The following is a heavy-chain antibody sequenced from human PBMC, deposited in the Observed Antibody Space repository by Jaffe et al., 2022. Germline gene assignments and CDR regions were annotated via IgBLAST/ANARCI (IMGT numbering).Heavy chain of an antibody. D-gene: IGHD1-26*01. CDR1: GGSISSGSYY. J-gene: IGHJ4*02. CDR2: IYTSGST. V-gene: IGHV4-61*02. CDR3: AREPLTALWELSPFDY. Sequence: QVQLQESGPGLVKPSQTLSLTCTVSGGSISSGSYYWSWIRQPAGKGLEWIGRIYTSGSTNYNPSLKSRVTISVDTSKNQFSLKLSSVTAADTAVYYCAREPLTALWELSPFDYWGQGTLVTVSS.